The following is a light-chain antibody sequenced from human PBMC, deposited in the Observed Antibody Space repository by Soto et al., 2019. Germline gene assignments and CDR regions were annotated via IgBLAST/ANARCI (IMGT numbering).Light chain of an antibody. CDR2: VNSDGSH. J-gene: IGLJ2*01. Sequence: QPVLTQAPSASASLGASVKLTCTLSSRHNSYAIAWHQQQPEKGPRYLMKVNSDGSHSKGDGIPDRFSVSSSGAERYLTISSLQSEDEADYYCQTWGAGIQVFGGGTKLTVL. V-gene: IGLV4-69*01. CDR1: SRHNSYA. CDR3: QTWGAGIQV.